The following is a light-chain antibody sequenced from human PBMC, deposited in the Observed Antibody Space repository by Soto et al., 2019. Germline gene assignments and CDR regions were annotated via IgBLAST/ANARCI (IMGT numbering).Light chain of an antibody. J-gene: IGKJ4*01. CDR1: QSVSSN. CDR3: QQYNNWPQL. CDR2: GAS. V-gene: IGKV3-15*01. Sequence: EIVMTQSPATLSVSPGERATLSCRASQSVSSNLAWYQQKPGQAPRLLIYGASTRATGIPARFSGSGSGTGFTLTISSLQSEDFAVYYCQQYNNWPQLFGGGTKVDIK.